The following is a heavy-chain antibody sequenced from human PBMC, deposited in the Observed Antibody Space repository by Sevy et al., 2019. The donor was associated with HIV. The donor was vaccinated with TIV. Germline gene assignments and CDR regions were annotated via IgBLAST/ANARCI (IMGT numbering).Heavy chain of an antibody. CDR2: IKSEFDGGAI. CDR1: GFTFSSAW. CDR3: ITDPAYRGYDEEVINYYFYGMDV. Sequence: GGSLRLSCIASGFTFSSAWMSWVRQAPGKGLEWVGRIKSEFDGGAIDYAAPVKGRFSISREDSKTTVYLQMNSLKTDDTAVYYCITDPAYRGYDEEVINYYFYGMDVWGQGTTVTVSS. J-gene: IGHJ6*02. V-gene: IGHV3-15*01. D-gene: IGHD5-12*01.